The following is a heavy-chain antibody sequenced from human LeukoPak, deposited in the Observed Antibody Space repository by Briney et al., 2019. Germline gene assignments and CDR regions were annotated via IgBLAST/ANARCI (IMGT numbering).Heavy chain of an antibody. CDR2: IIPIFDSA. V-gene: IGHV1-69*05. J-gene: IGHJ4*02. CDR1: VGTFSSYA. Sequence: ASVKVSCKGSVGTFSSYAISWVRQATGQGLEWMGRIIPIFDSANYAQKLQGRVTNTTDESTSTAYMELSSLRSEDTAVYYCAREGPNYYGSGSPRSDYWGQGTLVTVSS. CDR3: AREGPNYYGSGSPRSDY. D-gene: IGHD3-10*01.